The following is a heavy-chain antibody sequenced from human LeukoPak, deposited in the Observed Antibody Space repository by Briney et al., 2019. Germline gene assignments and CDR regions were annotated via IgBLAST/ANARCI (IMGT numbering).Heavy chain of an antibody. J-gene: IGHJ4*02. CDR1: GSTFSDYY. Sequence: GGSLRLSCAASGSTFSDYYMSWIRQAPGKGLEWVSYISSSGSSMYYADSVKGRFTISRDNAKNSLFLQMNSLRAEDTAVYYCARDRQPGDYWGQGTLVTVSS. CDR3: ARDRQPGDY. D-gene: IGHD6-13*01. CDR2: ISSSGSSM. V-gene: IGHV3-11*04.